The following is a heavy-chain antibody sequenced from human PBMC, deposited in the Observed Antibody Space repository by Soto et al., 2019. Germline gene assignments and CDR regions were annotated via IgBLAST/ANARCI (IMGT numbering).Heavy chain of an antibody. CDR1: GFTFSSYG. CDR3: AKDGSSSWYWDYYYYYGMDV. D-gene: IGHD6-13*01. V-gene: IGHV3-30*18. Sequence: PGGSLRLSCAASGFTFSSYGMHWVRQAPGKGLEWVAVISYDGSNKYYADSVKGRFTISRDNSKNTLYLQMNSLRAEDTAVYYCAKDGSSSWYWDYYYYYGMDVWGQGTTVTVSS. J-gene: IGHJ6*02. CDR2: ISYDGSNK.